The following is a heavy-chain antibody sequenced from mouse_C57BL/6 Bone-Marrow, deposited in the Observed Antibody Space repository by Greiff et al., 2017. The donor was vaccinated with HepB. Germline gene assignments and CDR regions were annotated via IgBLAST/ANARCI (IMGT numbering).Heavy chain of an antibody. J-gene: IGHJ1*03. CDR1: GFSLTSYG. V-gene: IGHV2-5*01. D-gene: IGHD1-3*01. CDR2: IWRGGST. Sequence: VQRVESGPGLVQPSQSLSITCTVSGFSLTSYGVHWVRQSPGKGLEWLGVIWRGGSTDYNAAFMSRLSLTKDNSKSQVFFKMNSLQADDTAIYYCAKPRYVNYGYVDVWGTVTPVTVSS. CDR3: AKPRYVNYGYVDV.